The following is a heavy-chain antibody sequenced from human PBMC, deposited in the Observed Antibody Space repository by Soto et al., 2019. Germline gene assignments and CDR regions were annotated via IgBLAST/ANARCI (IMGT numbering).Heavy chain of an antibody. CDR1: WDSVSSNSAA. D-gene: IGHD5-12*01. J-gene: IGHJ5*02. CDR3: ARGVARTLSLTKFDL. CDR2: TYYRSKWYN. Sequence: SQTLSLTCAISWDSVSSNSAAWNLIMQSPSRGLEWLVRTYYRSKWYNDYAVSVKSRITINPDTSKNQFSLQLNSVTPEDTAVYYCARGVARTLSLTKFDLWGKGKLFTVPS. V-gene: IGHV6-1*01.